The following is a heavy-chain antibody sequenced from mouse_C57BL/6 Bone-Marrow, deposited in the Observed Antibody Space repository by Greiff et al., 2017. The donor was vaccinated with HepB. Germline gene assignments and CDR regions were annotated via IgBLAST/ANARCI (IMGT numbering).Heavy chain of an antibody. Sequence: EVMLVESGGGLVKPGGSLKLSCAASGFTFSDYGMHWVRQAPEKGLEWVAYISSGSSTIYYADTVQGRFTISRDNAKNTLFLQMTSLRSEDTAMYYCASRSPYVYYAMDYWGQGTSVTVSS. CDR1: GFTFSDYG. V-gene: IGHV5-17*01. CDR3: ASRSPYVYYAMDY. J-gene: IGHJ4*01. CDR2: ISSGSSTI. D-gene: IGHD2-12*01.